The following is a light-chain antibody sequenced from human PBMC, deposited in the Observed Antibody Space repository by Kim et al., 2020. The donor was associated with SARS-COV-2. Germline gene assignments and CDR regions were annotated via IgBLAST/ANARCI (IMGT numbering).Light chain of an antibody. CDR1: QSVSSSY. CDR3: QQYGSSPLT. V-gene: IGKV3-20*01. J-gene: IGKJ4*01. CDR2: GAS. Sequence: EIALTQSPGTLSLSPVERATPSCRASQSVSSSYLAWYQQKPGQAPRLLIYGASSRATGIPDRVSGSGSGTDFTLTISRLEPEDFAVYYCQQYGSSPLTFGGGTKVDIK.